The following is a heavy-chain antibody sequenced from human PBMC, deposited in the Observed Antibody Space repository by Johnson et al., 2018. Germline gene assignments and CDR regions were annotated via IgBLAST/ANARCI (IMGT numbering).Heavy chain of an antibody. D-gene: IGHD5-12*01. CDR3: ARAWRDAFDI. V-gene: IGHV3-9*01. CDR2: ISWNSGRI. CDR1: GFTFDDYA. Sequence: EVQLVESGGGLVQPGRSLRLSCAASGFTFDDYAMHWVRQAPGKGLEWVSGISWNSGRIDYADSVKGRFTISRDNAKNSLYLQMKSLRAEDTAVYYCARAWRDAFDIWGQGTMVTVSS. J-gene: IGHJ3*02.